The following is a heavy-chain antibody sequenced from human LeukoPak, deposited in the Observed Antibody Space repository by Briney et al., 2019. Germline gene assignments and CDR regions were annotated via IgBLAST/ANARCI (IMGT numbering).Heavy chain of an antibody. CDR2: INSDGSST. Sequence: GGSLRLSCAASGFTFSSYWMHWVRQAPGKGLVWVSRINSDGSSTSYADSVKGRFTISRDNAKNTLYLQMNSLRAEDTAVYYCVRYIVVPAAIYAFDIWGQGTMVTVSS. D-gene: IGHD2-2*01. V-gene: IGHV3-74*01. J-gene: IGHJ3*02. CDR1: GFTFSSYW. CDR3: VRYIVVPAAIYAFDI.